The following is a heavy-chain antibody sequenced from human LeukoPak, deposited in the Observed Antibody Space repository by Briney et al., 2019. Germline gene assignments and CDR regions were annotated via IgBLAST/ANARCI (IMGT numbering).Heavy chain of an antibody. CDR1: GYTFTGYY. CDR3: ARSAGLKSTYYDYVWGSYRYPFDFDY. Sequence: GASVKVSCKASGYTFTGYYLHWVRQAPGQGLEWLGWIYPNSAATNYAQKFEGRVTMTRDTSISTAYMELSRLRSDDTAVYYCARSAGLKSTYYDYVWGSYRYPFDFDYWGQGILVTVSS. CDR2: IYPNSAAT. V-gene: IGHV1-2*02. D-gene: IGHD3-16*02. J-gene: IGHJ4*02.